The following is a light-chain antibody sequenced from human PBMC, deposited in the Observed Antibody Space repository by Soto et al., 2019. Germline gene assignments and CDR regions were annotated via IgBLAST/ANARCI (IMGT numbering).Light chain of an antibody. CDR1: QSVQFNY. CDR3: QQSGDSQWT. J-gene: IGKJ1*01. V-gene: IGKV3-20*01. Sequence: EMVLAQSPGTLSLGPGERATRSCRASQSVQFNYVAWYQQKPGQAPRLLIYGASSRATGIPDRFSGSGSGMDFTLTISSLAPEDFAVYYCQQSGDSQWTFGQGTKVDIK. CDR2: GAS.